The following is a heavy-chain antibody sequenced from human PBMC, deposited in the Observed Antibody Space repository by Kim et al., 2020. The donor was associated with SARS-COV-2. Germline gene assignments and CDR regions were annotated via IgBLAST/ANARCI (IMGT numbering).Heavy chain of an antibody. J-gene: IGHJ4*01. CDR3: ARAESGYDPFDS. CDR1: GFTFSSYR. CDR2: ISSDGIST. Sequence: GGSLRLSCAASGFTFSSYRMHWVRQAPGKGLVWVSRISSDGISTLYADSVKGRFTMSRDNAKNTVYLHMNSLRAEDMAVYYCARAESGYDPFDSWGQGTL. V-gene: IGHV3-74*01. D-gene: IGHD5-12*01.